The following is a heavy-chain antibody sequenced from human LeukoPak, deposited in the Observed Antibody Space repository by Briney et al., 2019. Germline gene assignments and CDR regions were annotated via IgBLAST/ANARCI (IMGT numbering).Heavy chain of an antibody. CDR2: ISGSGGST. J-gene: IGHJ1*01. D-gene: IGHD2-2*01. CDR3: ANNDAWDRVVPAAMDPALPRLEYFQH. CDR1: GFTFSSYG. V-gene: IGHV3-23*01. Sequence: GGSLRLSCAASGFTFSSYGMSWVRQAPGKGLEWVSAISGSGGSTYYADSVKGRFTISRDNSKNTLYMQMNSLRAEDTAVYYCANNDAWDRVVPAAMDPALPRLEYFQHWGQGTLVPVSS.